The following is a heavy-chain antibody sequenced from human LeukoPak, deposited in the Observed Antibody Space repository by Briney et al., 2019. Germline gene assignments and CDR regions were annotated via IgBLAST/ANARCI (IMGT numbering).Heavy chain of an antibody. Sequence: GRSLRLSCAASGFIFDDYAMHWVRQAPGKGLEWVSGISWNSGSIGYADSVKGRFTISRDNAKNSLYLQMNSLRAEDTALYYCAKATTVTTGRYFDYWGQGTLVTVSS. J-gene: IGHJ4*02. CDR1: GFIFDDYA. D-gene: IGHD4-17*01. CDR3: AKATTVTTGRYFDY. V-gene: IGHV3-9*01. CDR2: ISWNSGSI.